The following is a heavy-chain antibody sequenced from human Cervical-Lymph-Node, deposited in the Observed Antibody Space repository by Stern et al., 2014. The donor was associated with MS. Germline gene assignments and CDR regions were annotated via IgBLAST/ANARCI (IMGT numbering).Heavy chain of an antibody. CDR3: VLPSKVTTAAFDV. D-gene: IGHD4-17*01. CDR1: GGTFTSFS. V-gene: IGHV1-69*06. Sequence: VQLVESGAEVKKPGSSVNVSCKASGGTFTSFSINWVRQVPGQSLERMGGIIPILDTPNLAQKFQGRVTITADSSTSTVYMALNSLRSDDTAVYYCVLPSKVTTAAFDVWGRGTMVTVSS. J-gene: IGHJ3*01. CDR2: IIPILDTP.